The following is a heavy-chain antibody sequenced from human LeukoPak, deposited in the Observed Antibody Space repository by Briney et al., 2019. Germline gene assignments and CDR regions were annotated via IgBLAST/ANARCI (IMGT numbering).Heavy chain of an antibody. V-gene: IGHV3-30*03. CDR1: GFTFSSYS. CDR2: ISYDGSNK. Sequence: QSGGSLRLSCAASGFTFSSYSMNWVRQAPGKGLEWVAVISYDGSNKYYADSVKGRFTISRDNSKNTLYLQMNSLRAEDTAVYYCAREAGVRIAAPIDYWGQGTLVTVSS. D-gene: IGHD6-13*01. J-gene: IGHJ4*02. CDR3: AREAGVRIAAPIDY.